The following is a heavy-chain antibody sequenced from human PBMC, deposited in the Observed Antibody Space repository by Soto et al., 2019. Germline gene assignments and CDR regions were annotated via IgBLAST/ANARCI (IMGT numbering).Heavy chain of an antibody. CDR3: AHLLLYTAMPHYGMDV. D-gene: IGHD5-18*01. CDR2: IYWDDDK. CDR1: GFSLSTSGVG. Sequence: QITLKESGPTLVKPTQTLTLTCTFSGFSLSTSGVGVGWIRQPPGKALEWLALIYWDDDKRYSPSLKSRLTITKDTYKHQVVLTMTNMDPVDTATYYCAHLLLYTAMPHYGMDVWGQGTTVTVSS. J-gene: IGHJ6*02. V-gene: IGHV2-5*02.